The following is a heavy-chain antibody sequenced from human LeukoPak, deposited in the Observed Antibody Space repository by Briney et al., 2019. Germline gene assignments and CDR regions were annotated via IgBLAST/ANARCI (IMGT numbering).Heavy chain of an antibody. CDR3: AREDDSSGYYYRY. CDR1: GFTVSSNY. V-gene: IGHV3-53*01. J-gene: IGHJ4*02. CDR2: IYSGGST. D-gene: IGHD3-22*01. Sequence: GGSLRLSCAASGFTVSSNYMSWVRQAPGKGLEWVSVIYSGGSTYYADSVKGRFTISRDNSKNTLYLQMNSLRAEDTAVYYCAREDDSSGYYYRYWGQGTLVTVSS.